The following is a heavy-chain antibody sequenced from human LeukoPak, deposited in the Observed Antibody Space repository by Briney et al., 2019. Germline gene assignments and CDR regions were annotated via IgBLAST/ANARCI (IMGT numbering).Heavy chain of an antibody. J-gene: IGHJ6*03. CDR1: GGSFTNYY. CDR3: ARTPLLVRMGYYYYYMDV. D-gene: IGHD2-8*01. Sequence: SETLSLTCAVYGGSFTNYYWSWIRQPPGKGLEWIGEINHSGSTNYNPSLKSRVTISVDTSNNQFSLKLSSVTAADTAMYYCARTPLLVRMGYYYYYMDVWDKGTTVTVSS. V-gene: IGHV4-34*01. CDR2: INHSGST.